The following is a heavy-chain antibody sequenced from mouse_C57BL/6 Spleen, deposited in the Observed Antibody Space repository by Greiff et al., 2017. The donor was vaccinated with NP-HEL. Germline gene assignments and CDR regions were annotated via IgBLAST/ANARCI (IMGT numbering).Heavy chain of an antibody. V-gene: IGHV1-26*01. Sequence: EVQLQQSGPELVKPGASVKISCKASGYTFTDYYMNWVKQSHGKSLEWIGDINPNNGGTSYNQKFKGTATLTVDKSSSTAYMELRSLTSEDSAVYYCARDYDYVAWYFDVWGTGTTVTVSS. J-gene: IGHJ1*03. CDR2: INPNNGGT. CDR1: GYTFTDYY. CDR3: ARDYDYVAWYFDV. D-gene: IGHD2-4*01.